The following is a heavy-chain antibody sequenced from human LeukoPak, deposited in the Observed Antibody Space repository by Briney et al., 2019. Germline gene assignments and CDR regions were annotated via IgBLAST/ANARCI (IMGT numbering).Heavy chain of an antibody. J-gene: IGHJ2*01. CDR3: AREEHYRRYFAL. Sequence: GGSLRLSCAASGFSFSTYPMSWVRQAPGKGLDWVSAISDSGDNKQYADSVKGRFTISRDNSKNTLYLQMNTLRAEDTAVYFCAREEHYRRYFALWGRGTLVTVSS. CDR1: GFSFSTYP. CDR2: ISDSGDNK. D-gene: IGHD3-16*02. V-gene: IGHV3-23*01.